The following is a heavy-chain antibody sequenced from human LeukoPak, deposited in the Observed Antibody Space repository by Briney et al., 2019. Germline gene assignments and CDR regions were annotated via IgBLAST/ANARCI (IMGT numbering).Heavy chain of an antibody. Sequence: SETLSLTCAVSGGSISSGGYSWSWIRQHPGKGLEWIGYIYYSGSTYYNPSLKSRVTISVDTSKNQFSLKLSSVTAADTAVYYCASSYYYVFDYWGQGTLVTVSS. D-gene: IGHD3-10*02. CDR3: ASSYYYVFDY. J-gene: IGHJ4*02. CDR2: IYYSGST. V-gene: IGHV4-31*11. CDR1: GGSISSGGYS.